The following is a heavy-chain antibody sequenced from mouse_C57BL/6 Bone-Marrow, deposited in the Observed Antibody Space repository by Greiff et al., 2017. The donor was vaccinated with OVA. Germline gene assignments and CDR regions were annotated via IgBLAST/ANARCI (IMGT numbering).Heavy chain of an antibody. Sequence: EVKLVESGGGVGQTGGGLSLSCAASGFTFTDYYLSWVRQPPGKALEWLGFIRNKANGYTTAYRASVKVRFNISRDKSQSILYLQMNALRAEDSATYYCAGLLRFAMDVWGKGTSVTVSS. D-gene: IGHD1-1*01. J-gene: IGHJ4*01. CDR1: GFTFTDYY. CDR3: AGLLRFAMDV. CDR2: IRNKANGYTT. V-gene: IGHV7-3*01.